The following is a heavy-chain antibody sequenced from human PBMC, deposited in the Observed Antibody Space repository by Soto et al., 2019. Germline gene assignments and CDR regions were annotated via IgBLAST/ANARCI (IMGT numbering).Heavy chain of an antibody. J-gene: IGHJ6*02. V-gene: IGHV1-69*08. CDR1: GGTFSSYT. D-gene: IGHD3-9*01. CDR3: ARDKSYDILTGTYYYGMDV. Sequence: QVQLVQSGAEVKKPGSSVKVSCKASGGTFSSYTISWVRQAPGQGLEWMGRIIPILGIANYAQKLQGRVTITADKSTSTAYMELSSLRSEDTAVYYCARDKSYDILTGTYYYGMDVWGQGTTVTVSS. CDR2: IIPILGIA.